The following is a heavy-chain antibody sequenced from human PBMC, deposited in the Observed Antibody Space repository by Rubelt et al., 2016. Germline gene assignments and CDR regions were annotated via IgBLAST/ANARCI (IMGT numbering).Heavy chain of an antibody. Sequence: MQLVESGGGLVQPGGSLRLSCVASGFTFSRYWMHWVRQAPGKGLEWVAIISYDGSEKYYTDSVKGRFTISRDNSKNTLYLQRNGRRAEVTAGDYCATDRGGGDLDWDFDLWGRGTLVTASS. CDR1: GFTFSRYW. CDR2: ISYDGSEK. D-gene: IGHD1-26*01. CDR3: ATDRGGGDLDWDFDL. V-gene: IGHV3-30*03. J-gene: IGHJ2*01.